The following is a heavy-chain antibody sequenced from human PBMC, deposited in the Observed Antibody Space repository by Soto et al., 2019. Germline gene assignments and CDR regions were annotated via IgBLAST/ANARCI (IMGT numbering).Heavy chain of an antibody. D-gene: IGHD5-18*01. V-gene: IGHV3-11*01. CDR2: ITSSGSTT. Sequence: QVQLVESGGDLVKPGGSLRLSCAASGFTFSDYYMSWIRQAPGKGLEWVSSITSSGSTTYYTDSVKGRFTISRDNAKNSLYPQMNSLRAEDTAVHYCARERYSYGPYYFDYWGQGTLVTVSS. CDR1: GFTFSDYY. J-gene: IGHJ4*02. CDR3: ARERYSYGPYYFDY.